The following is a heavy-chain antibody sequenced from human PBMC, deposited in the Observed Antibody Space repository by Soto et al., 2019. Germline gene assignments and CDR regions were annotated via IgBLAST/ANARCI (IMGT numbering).Heavy chain of an antibody. CDR2: ISAYNGNT. Sequence: ASVKVSCKASGYTFTSYGISWVRQAPGQGLEWMGWISAYNGNTNYAQKLQGRVTMTTDTSTSTAYMELRSLRSDDTAVYYCARDPSYYYGSGNGGMDVWGQGTTVTVSS. CDR3: ARDPSYYYGSGNGGMDV. J-gene: IGHJ6*02. CDR1: GYTFTSYG. D-gene: IGHD3-10*01. V-gene: IGHV1-18*01.